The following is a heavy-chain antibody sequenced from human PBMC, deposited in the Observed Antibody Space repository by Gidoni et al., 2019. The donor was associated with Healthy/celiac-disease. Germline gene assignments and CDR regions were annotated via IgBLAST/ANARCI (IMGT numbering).Heavy chain of an antibody. CDR3: AKDRYYGSGRYNWFDP. V-gene: IGHV3-23*01. CDR1: GFTFSSYA. Sequence: EVQLLESGGGLVQPGGSLRLSCAASGFTFSSYAMSWVRQAPGKGLEWVSAISGSGGRTYYADSVKGRFTISRDNSKNTLYLQMNSLRAEDTAVYYCAKDRYYGSGRYNWFDPWGQGTLVTVSS. CDR2: ISGSGGRT. D-gene: IGHD3-10*01. J-gene: IGHJ5*02.